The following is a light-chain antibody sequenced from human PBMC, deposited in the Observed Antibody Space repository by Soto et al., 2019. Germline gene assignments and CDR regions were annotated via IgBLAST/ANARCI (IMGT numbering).Light chain of an antibody. CDR1: QGINTW. J-gene: IGKJ4*01. CDR3: QQANSFPLT. Sequence: DIQMTQSPSSVSASVGDRVTITCRASQGINTWLAWYQQKPGKAPNLLIYGASTLQSGVPSRFRGSGSGTAFTLTISSLQPGDFATYYCQQANSFPLTFGGGTKVEIK. V-gene: IGKV1-12*01. CDR2: GAS.